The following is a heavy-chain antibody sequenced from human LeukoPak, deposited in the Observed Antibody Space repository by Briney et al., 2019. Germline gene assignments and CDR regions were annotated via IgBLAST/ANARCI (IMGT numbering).Heavy chain of an antibody. CDR2: IIPVFGTA. V-gene: IGHV1-69*05. CDR1: GGTFSSYA. D-gene: IGHD3-22*01. Sequence: GASVKVSCKXSGGTFSSYAISWVRQAPGQGLEWMGGIIPVFGTANYSQKFQGRVTITTDESTSTAYMELSSLRSEDTAVYYCARDIYYDSSGYSDAFDIWGQGTMVTVSS. J-gene: IGHJ3*02. CDR3: ARDIYYDSSGYSDAFDI.